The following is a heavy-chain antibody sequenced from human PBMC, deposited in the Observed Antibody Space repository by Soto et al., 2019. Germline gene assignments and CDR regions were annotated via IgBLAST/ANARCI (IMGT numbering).Heavy chain of an antibody. CDR1: GFTFSSYW. D-gene: IGHD2-2*01. CDR2: INWNGGST. J-gene: IGHJ6*02. Sequence: PGGSLRLSCAASGFTFSSYWMHWVRQAPGKGLEWVSGINWNGGSTGYADSVKGRFTISRDNAKNSLYLQMNSLRAEDTALYYCARDPVTDCSSTSCYDLAFYYYGMDVWGQGTTVTVSS. CDR3: ARDPVTDCSSTSCYDLAFYYYGMDV. V-gene: IGHV3-20*04.